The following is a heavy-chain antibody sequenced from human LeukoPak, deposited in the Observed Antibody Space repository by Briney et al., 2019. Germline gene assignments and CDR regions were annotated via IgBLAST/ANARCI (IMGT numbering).Heavy chain of an antibody. CDR2: IYTSGST. Sequence: PSETLSLTCTVSGGSISSGSYYWSWIRQPAGKGLEWIGRIYTSGSTNYNPSLTSRVTISVDTSKNQFSLKLSSVTAADTAVYYCARVWAYYYEAQNWGQGTLVTVSS. V-gene: IGHV4-61*02. D-gene: IGHD3-22*01. J-gene: IGHJ4*02. CDR3: ARVWAYYYEAQN. CDR1: GGSISSGSYY.